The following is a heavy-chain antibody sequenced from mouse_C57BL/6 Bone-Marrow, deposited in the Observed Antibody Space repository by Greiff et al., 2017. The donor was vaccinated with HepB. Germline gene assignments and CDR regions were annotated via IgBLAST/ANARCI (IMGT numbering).Heavy chain of an antibody. CDR3: AKTYYSNYEFAY. CDR2: INPSSGYT. V-gene: IGHV1-4*01. J-gene: IGHJ3*01. Sequence: VQLQQSGAELARPGASVKMSCKASGYTFTSYTMHWVKQRPGQGLEWIGYINPSSGYTKYNQKFKDKATLTADKSSSTAYMQLSSLTSEDSAVYFCAKTYYSNYEFAYWGQGTLVTVSA. CDR1: GYTFTSYT. D-gene: IGHD2-5*01.